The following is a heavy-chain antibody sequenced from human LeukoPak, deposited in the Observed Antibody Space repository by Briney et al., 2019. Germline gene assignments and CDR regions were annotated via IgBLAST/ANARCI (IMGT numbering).Heavy chain of an antibody. CDR3: ANAPTPYDILTGFDY. CDR2: ISGSGGSK. CDR1: GFTFSSYA. Sequence: PGGSLRLSCAASGFTFSSYAMSWVRQAPGKGLEWVSAISGSGGSKYYADSVKVRFTISRDNSKNTLYLQMNSLSAEDTAVYYCANAPTPYDILTGFDYWGQGTLVTVSS. V-gene: IGHV3-23*01. J-gene: IGHJ4*02. D-gene: IGHD3-9*01.